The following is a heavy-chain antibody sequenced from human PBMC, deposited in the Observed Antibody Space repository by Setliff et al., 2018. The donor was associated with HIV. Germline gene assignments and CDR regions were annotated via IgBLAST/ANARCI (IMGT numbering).Heavy chain of an antibody. Sequence: TLSLTCSVSGGSISPYYWIWIRQPAGKGLEWIGRIYISGNTIYNPSLKSQVTMSVDTSKDQFSLILNSVTAADTAGYYCARVFPPIRGAPFGTPPGAFDIWGQGTKVTVSS. D-gene: IGHD2-2*02. CDR2: IYISGNT. CDR1: GGSISPYY. J-gene: IGHJ3*02. V-gene: IGHV4-4*07. CDR3: ARVFPPIRGAPFGTPPGAFDI.